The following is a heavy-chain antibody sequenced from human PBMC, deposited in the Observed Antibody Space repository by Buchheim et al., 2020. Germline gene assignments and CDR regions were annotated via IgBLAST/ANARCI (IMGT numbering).Heavy chain of an antibody. D-gene: IGHD6-19*01. CDR2: IHYSGRT. CDR1: GASITTYY. CDR3: ARTGDSTGKLDY. J-gene: IGHJ4*02. V-gene: IGHV4-59*01. Sequence: QVQLQESGPGLVKPSETLSLTCTASGASITTYYWSWIRQPPGKGLEWIGYIHYSGRTNYNPSLKSRLTISADTSKNPFSLKLSSVTAADTAVYYCARTGDSTGKLDYWGQGTL.